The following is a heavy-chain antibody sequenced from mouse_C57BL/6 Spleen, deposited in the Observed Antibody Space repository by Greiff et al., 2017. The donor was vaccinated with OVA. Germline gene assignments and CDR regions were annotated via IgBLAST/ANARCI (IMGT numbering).Heavy chain of an antibody. Sequence: VQLKESGGGLVKPGGSLKLSCAASGFTFSDYGMHWVRQAPEKGLEWVAYISSGSSTIYYADTVKGRFTISRDNAKNTLFLQMTSLRSEDTAMYYCARPPRFYYAMDYWGQGTSVTVSS. CDR3: ARPPRFYYAMDY. CDR1: GFTFSDYG. CDR2: ISSGSSTI. V-gene: IGHV5-17*01. J-gene: IGHJ4*01.